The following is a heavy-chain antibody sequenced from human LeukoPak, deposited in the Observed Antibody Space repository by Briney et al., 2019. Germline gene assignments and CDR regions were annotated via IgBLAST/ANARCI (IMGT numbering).Heavy chain of an antibody. J-gene: IGHJ4*02. CDR1: GYTFTSYA. CDR3: ARVRGYSGYEDH. Sequence: ASVKVSCKASGYTFTSYAISWVRQAPGQGLEWMGWISVYNGNTIYARKLQGRVTMTTDTSTSTAYMDLRSLRSDDTAVYYCARVRGYSGYEDHWGQGTLVTVSS. V-gene: IGHV1-18*04. CDR2: ISVYNGNT. D-gene: IGHD5-12*01.